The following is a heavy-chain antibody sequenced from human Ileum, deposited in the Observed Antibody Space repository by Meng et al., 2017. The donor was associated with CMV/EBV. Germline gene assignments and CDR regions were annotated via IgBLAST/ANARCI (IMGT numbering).Heavy chain of an antibody. V-gene: IGHV4-39*07. J-gene: IGHJ4*02. CDR2: VHYTGTT. CDR1: GGSISTNSDY. D-gene: IGHD1-26*01. CDR3: ARDRTVGPTPDGSLGA. Sequence: QVHRQGSGPGLVKPSETLSLTCTVSGGSISTNSDYWGWVRQPPGKGLEWIATVHYTGTTYYNPSLKSPVIISIDTSKNQFSLRLTSVTAADTAVYYCARDRTVGPTPDGSLGAWGQGTLVTVSS.